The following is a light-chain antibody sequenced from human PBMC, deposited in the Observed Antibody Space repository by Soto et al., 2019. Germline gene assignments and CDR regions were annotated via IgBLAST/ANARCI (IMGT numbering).Light chain of an antibody. J-gene: IGLJ1*01. CDR2: EVT. CDR1: SSDIGGYNY. Sequence: QSVLTQPASVSGSPGQSITISCTGGSSDIGGYNYVSWFQQHPGKAPKLMIYEVTNRPSGVSNRLSGSKSGSTASLTISGLQAEDEADYYCSSYTSSNTLVFGTGTKVTVL. V-gene: IGLV2-14*01. CDR3: SSYTSSNTLV.